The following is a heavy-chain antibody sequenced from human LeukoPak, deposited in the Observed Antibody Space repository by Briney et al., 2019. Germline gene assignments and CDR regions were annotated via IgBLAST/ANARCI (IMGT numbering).Heavy chain of an antibody. CDR2: IIPILGIA. J-gene: IGHJ4*02. Sequence: SVKVSCKASGGTFSSYAISWVRQAPGQGLEWMGRIIPILGIANYAQKFQGRVTITADKSTSTAYMELSSLRSEDTAVYYCARERGYSGYGGYFDYWGQGTLVTVSS. V-gene: IGHV1-69*04. CDR3: ARERGYSGYGGYFDY. D-gene: IGHD5-12*01. CDR1: GGTFSSYA.